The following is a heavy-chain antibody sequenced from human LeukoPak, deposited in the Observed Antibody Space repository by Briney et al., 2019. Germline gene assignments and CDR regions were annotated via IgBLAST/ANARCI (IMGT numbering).Heavy chain of an antibody. D-gene: IGHD3-22*01. CDR3: AKTTVYYYDSSGYYFDY. J-gene: IGHJ4*02. Sequence: GGSLRLSCAASGFTFSSYAMSWVRQAPGKGLGWVSAISGSGGSTYYADSVKGRFTISRDNSKNTLYLQMNSLRAEDTAVYYCAKTTVYYYDSSGYYFDYWGQGTLVTVSS. CDR2: ISGSGGST. V-gene: IGHV3-23*01. CDR1: GFTFSSYA.